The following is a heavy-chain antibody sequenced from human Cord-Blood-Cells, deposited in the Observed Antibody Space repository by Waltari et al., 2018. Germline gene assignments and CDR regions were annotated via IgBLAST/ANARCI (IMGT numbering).Heavy chain of an antibody. CDR2: LYYNGST. V-gene: IGHV4-59*01. Sequence: QVQLQESGPGLVKPSETLSLTCTVSGGSISSYYLSWIRQPPGKGLEWIGYLYYNGSTNYNPSLKSRVTISVDTSKNHFSLKLSSVTAADTAVYYCARDRSSGWYWFDPWGQGTLVTVSS. CDR1: GGSISSYY. CDR3: ARDRSSGWYWFDP. D-gene: IGHD6-19*01. J-gene: IGHJ5*02.